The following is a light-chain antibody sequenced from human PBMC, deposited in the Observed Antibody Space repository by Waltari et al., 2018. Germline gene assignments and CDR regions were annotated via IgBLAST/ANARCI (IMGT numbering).Light chain of an antibody. CDR1: QSVTRY. CDR3: QQYDRYSAWT. CDR2: DVS. J-gene: IGKJ1*01. Sequence: DIQMTQSPSTLSASVGDRVTITCRASQSVTRYLAWYQQKPGKAPKVLIWDVSSLERGVPSRFSGGGSGTEFTLTISSLQPDDFATYYCQQYDRYSAWTFGQGTKVEIK. V-gene: IGKV1-5*01.